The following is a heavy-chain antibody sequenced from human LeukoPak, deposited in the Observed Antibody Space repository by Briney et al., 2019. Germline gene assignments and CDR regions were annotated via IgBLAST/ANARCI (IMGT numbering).Heavy chain of an antibody. CDR1: GGSISSGSYY. CDR3: AREVSDYDILTGWIDY. J-gene: IGHJ4*02. V-gene: IGHV4-39*07. CDR2: IYHSGST. D-gene: IGHD3-9*01. Sequence: SETLSLTCTVSGGSISSGSYYWSWIRQPPGKGLEWIGSIYHSGSTYYNPSLKSRVTVSLDTSKNQFSLKLSSVTAADTAVYYCAREVSDYDILTGWIDYWGQGTLVSVSS.